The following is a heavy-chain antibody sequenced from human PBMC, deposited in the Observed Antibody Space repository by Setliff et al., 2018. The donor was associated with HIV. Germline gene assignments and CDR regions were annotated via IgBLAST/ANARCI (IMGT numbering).Heavy chain of an antibody. CDR1: GFTSSTYE. Sequence: PGGSLRLSCVVSGFTSSTYEVNWVRQAPGKGLEWVSCISSSGTTISYADSVKGRFTISRDNAKNSLYLHMNSLTADDTAVYYCARAYYSSGSADYWGQGTLVTVSS. D-gene: IGHD6-19*01. CDR2: ISSSGTTI. V-gene: IGHV3-48*03. J-gene: IGHJ4*02. CDR3: ARAYYSSGSADY.